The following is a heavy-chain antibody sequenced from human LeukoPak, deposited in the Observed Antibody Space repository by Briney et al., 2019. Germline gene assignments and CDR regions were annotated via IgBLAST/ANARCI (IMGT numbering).Heavy chain of an antibody. CDR3: AKHNGGGIVSYVAPGPPDYFDH. CDR1: GDTSHY. J-gene: IGHJ4*02. Sequence: SETLSLTCTVSGDTSHYWGWIRQPPGKGLECIGSIYFSGSVYYNPSLRSRVTISLDTPTKQLSLKLNSVTAADTAIYYCAKHNGGGIVSYVAPGPPDYFDHWGQGALVTVSS. V-gene: IGHV4-39*01. D-gene: IGHD1-26*01. CDR2: IYFSGSV.